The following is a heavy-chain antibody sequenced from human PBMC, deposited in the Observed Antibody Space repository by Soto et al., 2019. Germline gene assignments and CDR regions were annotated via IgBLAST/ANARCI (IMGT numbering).Heavy chain of an antibody. D-gene: IGHD5-12*01. V-gene: IGHV5-51*01. CDR2: IFPADSET. Sequence: GESLKISCKGSGYSFTTSWFGWVRQMPGKGLEWMGIIFPADSETRYSPSFLGQVTISADKSITTAYLQWSSLRASDTAMYYCARLGVSGYVRVDIWGQGTMVTVPS. CDR1: GYSFTTSW. J-gene: IGHJ3*02. CDR3: ARLGVSGYVRVDI.